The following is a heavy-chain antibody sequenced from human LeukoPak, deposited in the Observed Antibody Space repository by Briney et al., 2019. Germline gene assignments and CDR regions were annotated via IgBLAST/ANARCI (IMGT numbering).Heavy chain of an antibody. CDR3: AREYLYSSSWYPDV. CDR2: IYYSGII. CDR1: GDSISNAY. J-gene: IGHJ6*04. V-gene: IGHV4-59*12. Sequence: SETLSLTCTVSGDSISNAYWSWIRQPPGKALEWIGYIYYSGIIKYNPSLKSRATISVDTSQNQFSLKLSSVTAADTAVYYCAREYLYSSSWYPDVWGKGTTVTVSS. D-gene: IGHD6-13*01.